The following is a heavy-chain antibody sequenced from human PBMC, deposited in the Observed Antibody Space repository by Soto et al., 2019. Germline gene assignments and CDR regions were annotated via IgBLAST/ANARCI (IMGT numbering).Heavy chain of an antibody. V-gene: IGHV1-2*02. CDR1: GYTFTGHY. CDR2: IGPESGDT. Sequence: QVQLVQSGAEVKKPGASVKVSCKASGYTFTGHYIHWVRQAPEQEPEWMGEIGPESGDTRYAQKFQGRVTMTRDTSITTVYMELKNLSPDDTAVYYCGRGRSGQIVVFYWGQGTPVTVSS. D-gene: IGHD1-26*01. CDR3: GRGRSGQIVVFY. J-gene: IGHJ4*02.